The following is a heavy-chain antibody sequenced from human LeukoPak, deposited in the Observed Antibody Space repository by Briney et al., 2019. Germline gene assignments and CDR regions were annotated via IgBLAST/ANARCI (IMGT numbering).Heavy chain of an antibody. CDR2: IYYSGST. CDR3: ARYYDSSEIFDY. CDR1: GGSISSYY. D-gene: IGHD3-22*01. J-gene: IGHJ4*02. V-gene: IGHV4-59*01. Sequence: SETLSLTCTVSGGSISSYYWSWIRQPPGKGLEWIGYIYYSGSTNYNPSLKSRVTISVDTSKNQFSLKLSSATAADTAVYYCARYYDSSEIFDYWGQGALVTVSS.